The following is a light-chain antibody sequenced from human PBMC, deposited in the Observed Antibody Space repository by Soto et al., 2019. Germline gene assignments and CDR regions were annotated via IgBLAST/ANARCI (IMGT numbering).Light chain of an antibody. J-gene: IGKJ5*01. CDR1: QSISRY. CDR3: QQRGNWPPIT. CDR2: DAS. V-gene: IGKV3-11*01. Sequence: EILLTQSPATLSLSPGERATLSCRASQSISRYLVWYQQKPGQPPRLLIYDASNRATGIPARFSGSGSGTDFTLTISSLEPEDFAVYYCQQRGNWPPITFGQGTRLE.